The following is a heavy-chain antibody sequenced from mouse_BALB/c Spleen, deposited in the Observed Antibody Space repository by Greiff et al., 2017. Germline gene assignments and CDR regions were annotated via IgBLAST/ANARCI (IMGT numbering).Heavy chain of an antibody. D-gene: IGHD1-1*01. CDR3: ARSHYGSSYVLDY. V-gene: IGHV5-9*03. J-gene: IGHJ2*01. Sequence: EVQRVESGGGLVKPGGSLKLSCAASGFTFSSYTMSWVRQTPEKRLEWVATISSGGGNTYYPDSVKGRFTISRDNAKNNLYLQMSSLRSEDTALYYCARSHYGSSYVLDYWGQGTTLTVSS. CDR2: ISSGGGNT. CDR1: GFTFSSYT.